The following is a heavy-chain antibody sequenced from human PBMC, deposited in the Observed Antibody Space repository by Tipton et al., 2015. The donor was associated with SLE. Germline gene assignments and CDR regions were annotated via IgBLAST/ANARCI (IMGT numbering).Heavy chain of an antibody. CDR1: GGSFSGYY. D-gene: IGHD1-26*01. V-gene: IGHV4-34*01. Sequence: TLSLTCAVYGGSFSGYYWSWIRQPPGKGLEWIGEINYSGSTKYNPSLKSRVTISEDAPKNQFSLRLTSVTAADTAVYYCARTLGAIAHTVYDAFDIWGQGKMVTVSS. CDR2: INYSGST. CDR3: ARTLGAIAHTVYDAFDI. J-gene: IGHJ3*02.